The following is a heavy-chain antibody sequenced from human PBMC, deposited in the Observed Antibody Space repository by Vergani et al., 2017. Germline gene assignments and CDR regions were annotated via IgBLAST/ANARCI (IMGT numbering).Heavy chain of an antibody. CDR1: GGTFSSYA. J-gene: IGHJ4*02. CDR3: ARGRLNYYDSSGYRKRTKNIFDY. V-gene: IGHV1-69*18. Sequence: QVQLVQSGAEVKKPGSSVKVSCKASGGTFSSYAISWVRQAPGQGLEWMGRIIPIFGTANYAQKFQGRVTITADESTSTAYMELSSLRSEDTAVYYCARGRLNYYDSSGYRKRTKNIFDYWGQGTLVTVSS. D-gene: IGHD3-22*01. CDR2: IIPIFGTA.